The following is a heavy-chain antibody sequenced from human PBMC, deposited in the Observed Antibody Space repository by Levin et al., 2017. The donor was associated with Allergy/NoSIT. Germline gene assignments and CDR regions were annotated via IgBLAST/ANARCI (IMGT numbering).Heavy chain of an antibody. CDR1: GFTFSSYA. D-gene: IGHD6-19*01. CDR2: ISSNGGST. CDR3: ARSPISGWYAPNLDWYFDL. J-gene: IGHJ2*01. V-gene: IGHV3-64*01. Sequence: PGGSLRLSCAASGFTFSSYAMHWVRQAPGKGLEYVSAISSNGGSTYYANSVKGRFTISRDNSKNTLYLQMGSLRAEDMAVYYCARSPISGWYAPNLDWYFDLWGRGTLVTVSS.